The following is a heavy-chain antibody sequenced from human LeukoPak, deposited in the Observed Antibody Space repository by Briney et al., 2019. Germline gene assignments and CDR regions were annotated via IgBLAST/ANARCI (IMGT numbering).Heavy chain of an antibody. Sequence: ESGPTLVKPTQTLTLTCTFSGFSLSTSGVGVGWISQPPGRALEWLALIYWDDDKRYSPPLKSRLTITKDTSKNQVVLTMTNMDPVDTATYYCARTKATNYYDSSGYRDYWGQGTLVAVSS. CDR1: GFSLSTSGVG. CDR3: ARTKATNYYDSSGYRDY. CDR2: IYWDDDK. D-gene: IGHD3-22*01. V-gene: IGHV2-5*02. J-gene: IGHJ4*02.